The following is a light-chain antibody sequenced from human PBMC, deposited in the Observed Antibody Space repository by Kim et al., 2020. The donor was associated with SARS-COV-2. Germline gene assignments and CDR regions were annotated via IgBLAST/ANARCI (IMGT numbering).Light chain of an antibody. V-gene: IGLV2-14*03. Sequence: TISSSRTTSDIGGYNYLAWYHQHPGDDPHILIIYDINRPPGVFNRFSGSKSGDTASLTISGLQAEDEADYYCSSYTTANGLYVFGTGTKVTVL. CDR1: TSDIGGYNY. J-gene: IGLJ1*01. CDR3: SSYTTANGLYV. CDR2: YDI.